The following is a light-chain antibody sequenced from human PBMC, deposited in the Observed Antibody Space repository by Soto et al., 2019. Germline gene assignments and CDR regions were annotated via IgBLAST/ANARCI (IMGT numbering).Light chain of an antibody. CDR2: GAS. Sequence: EIVMTQSPATLSVSPGERATLSCRASQSVSSNLAWYQQKPGQAPRLLIYGASTRATGIPARFSGSGSGTEFTLTISRLEPEDFATYYCQQYNSYLYTFGQGTRLEIK. V-gene: IGKV3-15*01. CDR1: QSVSSN. J-gene: IGKJ5*01. CDR3: QQYNSYLYT.